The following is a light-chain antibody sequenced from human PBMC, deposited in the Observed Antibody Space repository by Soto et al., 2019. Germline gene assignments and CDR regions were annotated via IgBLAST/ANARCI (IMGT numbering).Light chain of an antibody. CDR3: SSYTSSSISYV. J-gene: IGLJ1*01. CDR1: SSDVGGYHY. V-gene: IGLV2-14*01. Sequence: QSALTQPASVSGSPGQSITISCTGTSSDVGGYHYVSWYQQHPGKAPKLMIYEVSNRPSGVSNRFSGSKSGNTASLTISGLQAEDEADYYCSSYTSSSISYVFGTGTKVTVL. CDR2: EVS.